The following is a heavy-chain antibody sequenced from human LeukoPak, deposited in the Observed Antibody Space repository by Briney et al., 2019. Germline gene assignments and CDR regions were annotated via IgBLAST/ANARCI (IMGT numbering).Heavy chain of an antibody. Sequence: SETLSLTCAVSGGSISSGDYSWNWIRQPPGKGLGWIGYIAHSGSTYYSPSLKSRVTISVDRSKNQFSLKLSSVTAADTAVYYCARLKYSNYVSVYFDYWGQGTLVTVSS. D-gene: IGHD4-11*01. CDR2: IAHSGST. CDR1: GGSISSGDYS. J-gene: IGHJ4*02. CDR3: ARLKYSNYVSVYFDY. V-gene: IGHV4-30-2*01.